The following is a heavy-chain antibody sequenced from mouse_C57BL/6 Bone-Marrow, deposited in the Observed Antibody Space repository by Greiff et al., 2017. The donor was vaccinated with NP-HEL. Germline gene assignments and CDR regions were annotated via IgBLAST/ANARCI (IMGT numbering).Heavy chain of an antibody. Sequence: QVQLQQSGAELVRPGASVTLSCKASGYTFTDYEMHWVKQTPVHGLEWIGAIDPETGGTAYNQKFKGKAILTADKSSSTAYMELRSLTSEDSAVYYCTRWRDPGFCMDYWGQGTSVTVSS. CDR1: GYTFTDYE. V-gene: IGHV1-15*01. J-gene: IGHJ4*01. CDR2: IDPETGGT. CDR3: TRWRDPGFCMDY.